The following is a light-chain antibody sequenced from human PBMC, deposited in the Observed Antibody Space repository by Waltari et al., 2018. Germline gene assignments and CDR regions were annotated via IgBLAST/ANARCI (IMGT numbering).Light chain of an antibody. CDR1: QSVSSSY. Sequence: EIVLKQYKGNLYMTPGEKTNHTCRASQSVSSSYLACNQQKPGQAPRVVIHGASNRATGIPDRFSGSGSGTDFTLTISRLEPEDFAVYYCQQYGSSPWTFGKGTKVEIK. V-gene: IGKV3-20*01. J-gene: IGKJ1*01. CDR2: GAS. CDR3: QQYGSSPWT.